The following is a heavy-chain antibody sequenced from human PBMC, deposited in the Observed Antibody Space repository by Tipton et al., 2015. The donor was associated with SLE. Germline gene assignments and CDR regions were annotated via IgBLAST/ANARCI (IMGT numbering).Heavy chain of an antibody. CDR3: AKDISVTTVPDY. CDR1: GFDFRNYI. CDR2: IWHDGSKK. D-gene: IGHD4-17*01. Sequence: SLRLSCAASGFDFRNYIIHWVRQAPGKGLEWVALIWHDGSKKYYADSVKGRFSISRDNSKNTLYLQMNSLRDEDTAVYYCAKDISVTTVPDYWGQGTLVTVSS. J-gene: IGHJ4*02. V-gene: IGHV3-30*02.